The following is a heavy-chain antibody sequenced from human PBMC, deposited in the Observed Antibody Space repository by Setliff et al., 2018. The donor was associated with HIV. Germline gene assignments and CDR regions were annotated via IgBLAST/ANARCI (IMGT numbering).Heavy chain of an antibody. J-gene: IGHJ4*02. CDR2: INHSGST. V-gene: IGHV4-34*01. CDR3: ARKVGGDFDY. D-gene: IGHD2-2*01. CDR1: GGSFTNYY. Sequence: SETLSLTCVVYGGSFTNYYWSWIRQPPGKGLECIGEINHSGSTNYNPSLKSRVTISVDTSKNQFSLKLSSVSAADTAVYFCARKVGGDFDYWGQGTLVTVSS.